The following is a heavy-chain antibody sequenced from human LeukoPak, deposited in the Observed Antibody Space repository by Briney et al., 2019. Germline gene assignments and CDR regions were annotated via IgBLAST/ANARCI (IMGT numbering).Heavy chain of an antibody. V-gene: IGHV3-30*14. J-gene: IGHJ4*02. Sequence: GGSLRLSCAASGFSFSSYTMHWVRQAPGKGREWVAVISSDGTNEDYADSVKGRFSITRDNSKNTLYLQMNSLRAEDTAVYYCVRDYGYYMDYWGQGTLVTVSS. CDR2: ISSDGTNE. CDR1: GFSFSSYT. D-gene: IGHD3-3*01. CDR3: VRDYGYYMDY.